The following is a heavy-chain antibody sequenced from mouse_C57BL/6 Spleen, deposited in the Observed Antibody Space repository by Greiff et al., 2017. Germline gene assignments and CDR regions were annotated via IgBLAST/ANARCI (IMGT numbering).Heavy chain of an antibody. CDR2: IRLKSDNYAT. V-gene: IGHV6-3*01. CDR3: TAASAMDY. Sequence: EVKLEESGGGLVQPGGSMKLSCVASGFTFSNYWMNWVRQSPEKGLEWVAQIRLKSDNYATHYADAVKGRFTISRDDSKSSVYLQMDNLSAEDTGIYYCTAASAMDYWGQGTSVTVSS. D-gene: IGHD6-1*01. J-gene: IGHJ4*01. CDR1: GFTFSNYW.